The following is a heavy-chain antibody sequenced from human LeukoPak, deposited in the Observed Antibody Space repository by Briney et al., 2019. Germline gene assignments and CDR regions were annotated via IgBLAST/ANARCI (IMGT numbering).Heavy chain of an antibody. CDR3: ARGPYSYDSSGAFDI. V-gene: IGHV4-34*01. J-gene: IGHJ3*02. CDR1: GFTFSTFA. Sequence: GSLRLSCAASGFTFSTFAMIWIRQPPGKGLEWIGEINHSGSTNYNPSLKSRVTISVDTSKNQFSLKLSSVTAADTAVYFCARGPYSYDSSGAFDIWGQGTMVTISS. D-gene: IGHD3-22*01. CDR2: INHSGST.